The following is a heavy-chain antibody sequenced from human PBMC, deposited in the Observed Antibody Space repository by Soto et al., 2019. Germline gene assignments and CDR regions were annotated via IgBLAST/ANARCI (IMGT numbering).Heavy chain of an antibody. Sequence: QITLKESGPTLVKPTQTLTLTCTFSGFSLSTSGVGVGWIRQPPGKALEWLALIYWDDDKRYSPSLKSRLTIPKDTSKNQVVLTMTNLDPVDTATYYCAHRRYDGSGRHSWGDYFDYWGQGTLVTVSS. CDR1: GFSLSTSGVG. D-gene: IGHD3-10*01. J-gene: IGHJ4*02. V-gene: IGHV2-5*02. CDR3: AHRRYDGSGRHSWGDYFDY. CDR2: IYWDDDK.